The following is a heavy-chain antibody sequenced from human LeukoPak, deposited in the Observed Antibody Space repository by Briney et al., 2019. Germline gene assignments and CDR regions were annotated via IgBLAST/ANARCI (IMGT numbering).Heavy chain of an antibody. V-gene: IGHV3-20*04. CDR1: GFTFDDYG. D-gene: IGHD6-13*01. J-gene: IGHJ6*03. CDR3: ARSAAAPYYYYYYMDV. Sequence: GGSLRLSCAASGFTFDDYGMSWVRQAPGKGLEWVSGTNWNGGSTGYADSVKGRFTISRDNAKNSLYLQMNSLRAEDTALYYCARSAAAPYYYYYYMDVWGKGTTVTVSS. CDR2: TNWNGGST.